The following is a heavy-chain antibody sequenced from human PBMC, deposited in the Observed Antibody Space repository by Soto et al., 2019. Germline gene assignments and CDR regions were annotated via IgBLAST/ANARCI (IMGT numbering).Heavy chain of an antibody. V-gene: IGHV3-49*03. CDR3: TRDRRDGKDY. J-gene: IGHJ4*02. CDR1: GFTFGDCA. CDR2: IRSKAYGGTT. Sequence: GGSLRLSCTASGFTFGDCAISWFRQAPGKGLEWVGFIRSKAYGGTTEYAASVKGRFTISRDDSKSIAYLQMNSLKTEDTAVYYCTRDRRDGKDYWGQGTLVTVSS.